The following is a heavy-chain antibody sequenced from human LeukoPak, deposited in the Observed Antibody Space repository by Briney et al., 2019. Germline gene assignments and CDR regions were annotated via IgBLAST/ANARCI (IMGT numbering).Heavy chain of an antibody. D-gene: IGHD3-10*01. CDR3: ARDRWYYYGSGTPYFDY. CDR2: ISSSSSYI. CDR1: GFTFSSYS. Sequence: RGSLRLSCAASGFTFSSYSMNWVRQAPGKGLEWVSSISSSSSYIYYADSVKGRFTISRDNAKNSLYLQMNSLRAEDTAVYYCARDRWYYYGSGTPYFDYWGQGTLVTVSS. V-gene: IGHV3-21*01. J-gene: IGHJ4*02.